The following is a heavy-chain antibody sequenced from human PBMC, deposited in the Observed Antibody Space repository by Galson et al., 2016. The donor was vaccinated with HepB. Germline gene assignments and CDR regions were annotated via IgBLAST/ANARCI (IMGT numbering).Heavy chain of an antibody. CDR3: TRDGWTSNWFGY. CDR2: IYSGGST. D-gene: IGHD6-19*01. V-gene: IGHV3-66*02. Sequence: SLRLSCAGSGFTVSTDYMSWVRQAPGKGLEWVSIIYSGGSTYYADYVKGRFSISRDNSKNTLYLQMDSLRVEDTAVYYCTRDGWTSNWFGYWGQGTLVTVSS. J-gene: IGHJ5*01. CDR1: GFTVSTDY.